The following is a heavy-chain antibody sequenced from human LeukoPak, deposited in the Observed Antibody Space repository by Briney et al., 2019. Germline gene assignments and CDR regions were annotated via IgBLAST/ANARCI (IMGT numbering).Heavy chain of an antibody. CDR2: ISGSGGST. D-gene: IGHD3-16*01. Sequence: GGSLRLSCAASGFTFSNYWMHWVRQAPGKGLVWVSAISGSGGSTYYADSVKGRFTISRDNSKNTLYLQMNSLRAEDTAVYYCARGVGGYWGQGTLVTVSS. J-gene: IGHJ4*02. CDR1: GFTFSNYW. CDR3: ARGVGGY. V-gene: IGHV3-23*01.